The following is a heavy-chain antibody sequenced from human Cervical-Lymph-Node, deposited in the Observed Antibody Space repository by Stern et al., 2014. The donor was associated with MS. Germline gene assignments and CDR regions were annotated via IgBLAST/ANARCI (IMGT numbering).Heavy chain of an antibody. Sequence: VQLVESGGGVAQPGRSLRLSCEASGFTFSLSGLHWVRQAPGEGLDWVAVLSYDGSDKFYGNSVKGRFTISRDNSKNTVYLQMNSLRAEDTAVYYCANAAALSCRSPSCYKAFEYWGQGILVTVSS. CDR2: LSYDGSDK. D-gene: IGHD2-2*02. J-gene: IGHJ4*02. V-gene: IGHV3-30*18. CDR1: GFTFSLSG. CDR3: ANAAALSCRSPSCYKAFEY.